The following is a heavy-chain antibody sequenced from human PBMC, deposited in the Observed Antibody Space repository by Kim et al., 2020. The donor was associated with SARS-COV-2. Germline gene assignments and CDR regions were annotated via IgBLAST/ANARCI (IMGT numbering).Heavy chain of an antibody. CDR3: ARGFRYSSSWYSTYNWFDP. CDR1: GGSFSGYY. D-gene: IGHD6-13*01. CDR2: INHSGST. V-gene: IGHV4-34*01. Sequence: SETLSLTCAVYGGSFSGYYWSWIRQPPGKGLEWIWEINHSGSTNYNPSLKSRVTISVDTSKNQFSLKLSSVTAADTAVYYCARGFRYSSSWYSTYNWFDPWGQGTLVTVSS. J-gene: IGHJ5*02.